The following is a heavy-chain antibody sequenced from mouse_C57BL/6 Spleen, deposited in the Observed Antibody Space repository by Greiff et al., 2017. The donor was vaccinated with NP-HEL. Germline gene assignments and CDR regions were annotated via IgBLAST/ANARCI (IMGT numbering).Heavy chain of an antibody. D-gene: IGHD2-1*01. CDR1: GYTFTSYW. CDR2: IYPGSGST. Sequence: QVQLKQPGAELVKPGASVKMSCKASGYTFTSYWITWVKQRPGQGLEWIGDIYPGSGSTNYNEKFKSKATLTVDTSSSTAYMQLSSLTSEDSAVYYCAREIYYGNPYAMDYWGQGTSVTVSS. V-gene: IGHV1-55*01. CDR3: AREIYYGNPYAMDY. J-gene: IGHJ4*01.